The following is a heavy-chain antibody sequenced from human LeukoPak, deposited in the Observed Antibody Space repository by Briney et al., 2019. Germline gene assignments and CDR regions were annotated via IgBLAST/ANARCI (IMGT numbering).Heavy chain of an antibody. CDR2: ISSSSSYI. V-gene: IGHV3-21*01. J-gene: IGHJ1*01. Sequence: GGSLRLSCAASGFTFSTYTINWVRQAPGKGLEWVSSISSSSSYIYYADSVKGRFTISRDNAKNSLYLQMNSLRAEDTAVYYCATGVEPGYFQHWGQGTLVTVSS. D-gene: IGHD1-14*01. CDR3: ATGVEPGYFQH. CDR1: GFTFSTYT.